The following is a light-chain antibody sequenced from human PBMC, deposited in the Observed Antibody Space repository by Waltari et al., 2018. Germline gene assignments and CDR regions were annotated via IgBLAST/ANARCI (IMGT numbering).Light chain of an antibody. V-gene: IGKV3-15*01. J-gene: IGKJ3*01. CDR2: GAS. CDR1: HSVSSN. CDR3: QQYNNWSFT. Sequence: EIAMTQSPATLSVSPGERATISCRASHSVSSNLAWYQQKPGQAHRLLIYGASTSATGIPARFSGSGSETEFTLTISSLQSEDFAVYYCQQYNNWSFTFGPGTKVDIK.